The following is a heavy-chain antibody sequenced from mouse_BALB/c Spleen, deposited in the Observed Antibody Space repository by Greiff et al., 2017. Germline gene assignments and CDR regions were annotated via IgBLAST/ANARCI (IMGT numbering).Heavy chain of an antibody. CDR3: VRGGYDGYYWFAY. CDR1: GFSLTSYD. J-gene: IGHJ3*01. Sequence: VQLQESGPGLVAPSQSLSITCTVSGFSLTSYDISWIRQPPGKGLEWLGVIWTGGGTNYNSAFMSRLSISKDNSKSQVFLKMNSLQTDDTAIYYCVRGGYDGYYWFAYWGQGTLVTVSA. V-gene: IGHV2-9-2*01. D-gene: IGHD2-3*01. CDR2: IWTGGGT.